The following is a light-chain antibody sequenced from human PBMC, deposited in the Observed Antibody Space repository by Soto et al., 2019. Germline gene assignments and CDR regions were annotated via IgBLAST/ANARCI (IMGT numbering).Light chain of an antibody. CDR3: QQAYSFPLT. CDR2: AAA. Sequence: DIQMTQSPSAVSASVGDRVTITCRASQRISTWLVWLQQKPGKAPELLIYAAASLRSGVPSRFSGSGSGTDFTLTISSLQPEDFATYYCQQAYSFPLTFGGGTKVEI. J-gene: IGKJ4*01. CDR1: QRISTW. V-gene: IGKV1-12*01.